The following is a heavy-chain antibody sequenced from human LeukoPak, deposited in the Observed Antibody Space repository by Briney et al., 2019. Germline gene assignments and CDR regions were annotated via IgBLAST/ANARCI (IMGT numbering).Heavy chain of an antibody. CDR3: ASRGHDSISNDY. CDR2: INHSGST. V-gene: IGHV4-34*01. D-gene: IGHD5-12*01. J-gene: IGHJ4*02. CDR1: GGSFSGYY. Sequence: PSETLSLTCAVYGGSFSGYYWSWIRQPPGKGLEWIGEINHSGSTNYNPSLKSRVTISVDTSKNQFSLKLSSVTAADTAVYYCASRGHDSISNDYWGQGTLVTVSS.